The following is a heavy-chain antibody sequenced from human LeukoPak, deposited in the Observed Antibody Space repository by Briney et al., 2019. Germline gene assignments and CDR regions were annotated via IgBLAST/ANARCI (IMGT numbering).Heavy chain of an antibody. CDR1: GYTFTSYC. Sequence: GSVRLSCTASGYTFTSYCMHWVRQAPGQGLEWVAIISPSGGNTYYAHTVKGRFTITRDTSKNTVYMQMNSLRSEDTAVYYCARDGVVVAASSRWFYGWGQRTLVSVSS. D-gene: IGHD2-15*01. CDR3: ARDGVVVAASSRWFYG. V-gene: IGHV1-46*04. CDR2: ISPSGGNT. J-gene: IGHJ5*02.